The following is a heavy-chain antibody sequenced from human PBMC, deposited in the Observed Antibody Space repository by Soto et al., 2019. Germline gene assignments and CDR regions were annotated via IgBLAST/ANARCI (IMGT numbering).Heavy chain of an antibody. CDR1: GFTFSSYA. CDR2: ISGSGGST. V-gene: IGHV3-23*01. J-gene: IGHJ4*02. D-gene: IGHD6-19*01. CDR3: AKDMQEVGVYSSGGFDY. Sequence: EVQLLESGGGLVQPGGSLRLYCAASGFTFSSYAMSWVRQAPGKGLEWVSAISGSGGSTYYADSVKGRFTISRDNSKNTLYLQMNSLRAEDTAVYYCAKDMQEVGVYSSGGFDYWGQGTLVTVSS.